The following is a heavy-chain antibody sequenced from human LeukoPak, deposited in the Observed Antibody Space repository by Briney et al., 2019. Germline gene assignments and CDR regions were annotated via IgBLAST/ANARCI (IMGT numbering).Heavy chain of an antibody. CDR3: ARDPLRGYSYGQGDAFDI. V-gene: IGHV3-21*01. CDR2: ISSSSSYI. D-gene: IGHD5-18*01. J-gene: IGHJ3*02. Sequence: PGGSLRLSCAASGFTFSSYSMNWVRQAPGKGLERVSSISSSSSYIYYADSVKGRFTISRDNAKNSLYLQMNSLRAEDTAVYYCARDPLRGYSYGQGDAFDIWGQGTMVTVSS. CDR1: GFTFSSYS.